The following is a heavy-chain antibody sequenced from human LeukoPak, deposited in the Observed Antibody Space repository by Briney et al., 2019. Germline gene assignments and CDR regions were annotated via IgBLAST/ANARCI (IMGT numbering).Heavy chain of an antibody. CDR3: ARVLAKPPDWYFDL. Sequence: ASVKVSCKASGYTFTGYYMHWVRQAPGQGLEWMGWINPNSGGTNYAQKFQGRVTMTGDTSISTAYMELSRLRSDDTAVYYCARVLAKPPDWYFDLWGRGTLVTVSS. CDR1: GYTFTGYY. J-gene: IGHJ2*01. V-gene: IGHV1-2*02. CDR2: INPNSGGT.